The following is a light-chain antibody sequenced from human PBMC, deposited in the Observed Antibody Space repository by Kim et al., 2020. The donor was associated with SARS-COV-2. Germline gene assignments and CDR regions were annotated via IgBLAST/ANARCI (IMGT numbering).Light chain of an antibody. J-gene: IGLJ3*02. V-gene: IGLV3-9*01. Sequence: VARGQTATITCWGDNIESKNVHWYQQKPGQAPVLVIYRDTSRPSGIPERFSGSNSGNTATLTISRAQAGDEADYYCQVWDRSTLFGGGTKLTVL. CDR3: QVWDRSTL. CDR2: RDT. CDR1: NIESKN.